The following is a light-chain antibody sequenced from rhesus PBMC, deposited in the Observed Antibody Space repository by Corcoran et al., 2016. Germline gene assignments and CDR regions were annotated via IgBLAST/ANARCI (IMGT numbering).Light chain of an antibody. V-gene: IGKV1-74*01. CDR1: ENVNNY. J-gene: IGKJ2*01. Sequence: DIQMTQSPSSLSASVGDRVTITCRASENVNNYLNWYQQKPGKAPKFLIYKESTLQSGVPSRFSGSGSGTDYTFTSRRLQPEDVATYYCQHGYGTLYSFGQGTKVEIK. CDR2: KES. CDR3: QHGYGTLYS.